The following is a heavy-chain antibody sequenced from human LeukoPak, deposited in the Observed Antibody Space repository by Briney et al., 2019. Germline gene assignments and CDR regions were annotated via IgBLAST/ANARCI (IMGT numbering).Heavy chain of an antibody. CDR3: ATGYTSGTRIDY. CDR1: GVTFSVFR. CDR2: ISSSSSDI. J-gene: IGHJ4*02. D-gene: IGHD6-19*01. Sequence: PGGALRLSRADSGVTFSVFRLSTVSPALGEGVERVSAISSSSSDIYYTDSVKGRFTISRDNANNFLYLQVSSLRAEDTAVYYCATGYTSGTRIDYWGQGTLVSVSS. V-gene: IGHV3-21*01.